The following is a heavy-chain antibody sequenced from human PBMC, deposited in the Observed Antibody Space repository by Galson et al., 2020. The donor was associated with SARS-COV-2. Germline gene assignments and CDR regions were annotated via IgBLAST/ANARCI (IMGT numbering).Heavy chain of an antibody. CDR3: ARDVNYRFDT. CDR2: ISTNSGKT. Sequence: ASVKVSCKPSGYTFTTNGISWVRQAPEQGLEWMGWISTNSGKTNYAQKLQGRVSMTRDTSTSTAYMELGSLRSDDTAVYYCARDVNYRFDTWGQGTLVTVSS. CDR1: GYTFTTNG. V-gene: IGHV1-18*01. D-gene: IGHD3-10*01. J-gene: IGHJ5*02.